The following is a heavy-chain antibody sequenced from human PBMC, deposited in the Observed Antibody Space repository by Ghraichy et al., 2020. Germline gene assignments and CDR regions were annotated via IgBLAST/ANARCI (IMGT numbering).Heavy chain of an antibody. CDR3: AKGSTVVTAAIIYFDS. V-gene: IGHV3-23*01. CDR2: ISGSGVST. D-gene: IGHD2-2*01. CDR1: GFAFKNYA. J-gene: IGHJ4*02. Sequence: ESLNISCAASGFAFKNYAMAWVRQAPGKGLEWVSVISGSGVSTHYADSVKGRCTVSRDNSKDTLFLQMNSLRVEDTAVYYCAKGSTVVTAAIIYFDSWGQGTLVTVSS.